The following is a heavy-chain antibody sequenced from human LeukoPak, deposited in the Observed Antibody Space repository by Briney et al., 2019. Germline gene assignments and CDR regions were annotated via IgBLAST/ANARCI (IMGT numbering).Heavy chain of an antibody. CDR1: GYSISGGYY. J-gene: IGHJ4*02. V-gene: IGHV4-38-2*02. CDR3: ARVSYYYGSGGLDY. Sequence: PSETLSLTCTVSGYSISGGYYWGWIRQPPGKGLEWIGSIYHSGSTYYNPSLKSRVTISVDTSKNQFSLKLSSVTAADTAVYYCARVSYYYGSGGLDYWGQGTLVTVSS. D-gene: IGHD3-10*01. CDR2: IYHSGST.